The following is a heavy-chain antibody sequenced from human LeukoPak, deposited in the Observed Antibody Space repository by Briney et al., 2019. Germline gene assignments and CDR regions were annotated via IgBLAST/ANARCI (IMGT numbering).Heavy chain of an antibody. Sequence: PGGSLRLSCAASGFTFTNHWMHWVRQAPGKGLVWVSRIRPDGRETNHADSVKGRFTISRDNAKNTSYLQMNSLGAEDTAVYYCGRDDVLGSGSVDYWGQGVLVTVSS. D-gene: IGHD3-10*01. CDR2: IRPDGRET. CDR1: GFTFTNHW. J-gene: IGHJ4*02. V-gene: IGHV3-74*01. CDR3: GRDDVLGSGSVDY.